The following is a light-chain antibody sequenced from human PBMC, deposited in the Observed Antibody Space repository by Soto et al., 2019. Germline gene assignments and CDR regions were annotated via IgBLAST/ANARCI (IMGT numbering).Light chain of an antibody. CDR2: GAS. Sequence: EIGMTQSPATLSVSPGERATLSCRASQSVSSNLTWYQQKPGQAPRLLIYGASTRATGIPAWLSGSGSGTEFTLTISSLQSEDFAVYYWQQYNNWPQYTFGQGTKLEIK. CDR1: QSVSSN. CDR3: QQYNNWPQYT. V-gene: IGKV3-15*01. J-gene: IGKJ2*01.